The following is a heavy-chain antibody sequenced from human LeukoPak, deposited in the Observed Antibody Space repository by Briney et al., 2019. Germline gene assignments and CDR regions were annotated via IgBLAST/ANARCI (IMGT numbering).Heavy chain of an antibody. CDR2: IRSKAYGGTT. CDR3: TSPSIDDFWSGYYTGVEDA. D-gene: IGHD3-3*01. V-gene: IGHV3-49*03. CDR1: GFTFGDYA. J-gene: IGHJ5*02. Sequence: HPGGSLRLSCTASGFTFGDYAMSRFRQAPGKGLEWVGFIRSKAYGGTTEYAASVKGRFTISRDDSKSIAYLQMNSLKTEDTAVYYCTSPSIDDFWSGYYTGVEDAWGQGTLVTVSS.